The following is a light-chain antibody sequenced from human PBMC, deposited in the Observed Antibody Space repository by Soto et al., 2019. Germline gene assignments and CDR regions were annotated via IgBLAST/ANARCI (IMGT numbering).Light chain of an antibody. J-gene: IGLJ1*01. CDR3: SSYTTSSNYV. Sequence: QSVLTQPASVSGSPGQSITISCTGTGSDVGGYDYVSWYQHHPGKAPKVMIYEVTNRPSGVSNRFSGSKSGNTASLTISGLLAEYEADYYCSSYTTSSNYVFGTGTKVTV. V-gene: IGLV2-14*01. CDR1: GSDVGGYDY. CDR2: EVT.